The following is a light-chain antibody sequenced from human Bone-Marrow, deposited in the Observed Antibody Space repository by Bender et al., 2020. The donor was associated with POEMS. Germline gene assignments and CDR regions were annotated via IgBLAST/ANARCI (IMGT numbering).Light chain of an antibody. Sequence: QSALTQPASVSGSPGQSITISCTGTSSDVGGYNYVSWFQQHPGKAPKLMIYEVTKRPSGVSNRFSGSKSGNTASLTVSGLQAEDEADYYCSSFAASNHLIFGGGTKLTVL. CDR1: SSDVGGYNY. CDR3: SSFAASNHLI. V-gene: IGLV2-14*01. J-gene: IGLJ2*01. CDR2: EVT.